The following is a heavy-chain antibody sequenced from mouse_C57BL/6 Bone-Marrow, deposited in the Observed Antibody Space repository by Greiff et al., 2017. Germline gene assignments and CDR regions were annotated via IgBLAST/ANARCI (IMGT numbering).Heavy chain of an antibody. CDR2: IHPNSGST. Sequence: QVQLQQPGAELVKPGASVKLSCKASGYTFTSYWMHWVKQRPGQGLEWIGMIHPNSGSTNYNEKFKSKATLTVDKSSSTAYMQLSSLTSEDSAVYYCASAGYYYAMDDWGQGTSVTVSS. CDR3: ASAGYYYAMDD. J-gene: IGHJ4*01. V-gene: IGHV1-64*01. CDR1: GYTFTSYW.